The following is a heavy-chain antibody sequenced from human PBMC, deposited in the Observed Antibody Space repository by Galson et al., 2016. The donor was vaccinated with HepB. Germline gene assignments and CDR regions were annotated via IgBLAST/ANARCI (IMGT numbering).Heavy chain of an antibody. Sequence: SETLSLTCGVSGYFISNGDYYWAWIRQSPGKGLEWIGSMYHTGNTYYNKFLKSRVTISVDTTKNELSLKLTSLTAADTAVYYCARDVDGFRSGRYVGYFDFWGQGTRVTVSS. V-gene: IGHV4-38-2*02. D-gene: IGHD3-3*01. J-gene: IGHJ4*02. CDR3: ARDVDGFRSGRYVGYFDF. CDR2: MYHTGNT. CDR1: GYFISNGDYY.